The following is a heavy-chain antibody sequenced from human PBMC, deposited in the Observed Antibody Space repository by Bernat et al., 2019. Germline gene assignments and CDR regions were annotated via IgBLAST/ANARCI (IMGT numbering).Heavy chain of an antibody. CDR1: GVTFSDYY. CDR2: ISTSASTI. V-gene: IGHV3-11*01. CDR3: ARTYCSGGRCYFGAFDI. Sequence: VQLVESGGGLVKPGGSLRLSCAASGVTFSDYYMSWIRQAPGKGLEWVSYISTSASTIYYADSVKGRFTISRDNAKNSLYLQLNSLRAEDTAVYYCARTYCSGGRCYFGAFDIWGRGTMVTVSS. D-gene: IGHD2-15*01. J-gene: IGHJ3*02.